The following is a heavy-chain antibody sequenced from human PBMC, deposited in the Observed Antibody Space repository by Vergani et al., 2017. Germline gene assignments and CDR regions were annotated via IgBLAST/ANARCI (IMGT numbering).Heavy chain of an antibody. CDR2: INPNSGGT. Sequence: QVQLVQSGPEVKKPGAPVKFPCTASGYTFTGYYMHWVRQAPGQGLGWMGWINPNSGGTNYAQKFQGRVTMTRDTSISTAYMELSRLRSDDTTVYYCARGRYYDILTGKWGQGTLVTVYS. CDR3: ARGRYYDILTGK. D-gene: IGHD3-9*01. V-gene: IGHV1-2*02. CDR1: GYTFTGYY. J-gene: IGHJ4*02.